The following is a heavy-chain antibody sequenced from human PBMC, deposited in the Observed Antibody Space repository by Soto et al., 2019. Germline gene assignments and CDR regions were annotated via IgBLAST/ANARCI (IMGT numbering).Heavy chain of an antibody. J-gene: IGHJ6*02. CDR2: SYHSGST. CDR1: GGSISSSNW. V-gene: IGHV4-4*02. Sequence: QVQLQESGPGLVKPSGTLSLTCAVSGGSISSSNWWSWVRQPPGKGLEWIGESYHSGSTHYNPFLKSRVTRSVDKSKNQFSQKLSSVNAAHTAVYYCARWRVHCSSTSCYYGLDVWGQGTTVTVSS. CDR3: ARWRVHCSSTSCYYGLDV. D-gene: IGHD2-2*01.